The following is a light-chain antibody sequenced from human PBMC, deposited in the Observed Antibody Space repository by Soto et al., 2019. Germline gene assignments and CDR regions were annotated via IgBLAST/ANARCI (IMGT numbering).Light chain of an antibody. CDR3: ATWDRSLGCGV. CDR1: SSNIGNNY. Sequence: QSVLTQPPSVSAAPGQKVTISCSGSSSNIGNNYVFWYQQLPGTAPKLLIYDNDKRPSGIPDRFSGSKSGTSATLGITGLQAGDEADYYCATWDRSLGCGVFGGGTKVAVL. CDR2: DND. V-gene: IGLV1-51*01. J-gene: IGLJ2*01.